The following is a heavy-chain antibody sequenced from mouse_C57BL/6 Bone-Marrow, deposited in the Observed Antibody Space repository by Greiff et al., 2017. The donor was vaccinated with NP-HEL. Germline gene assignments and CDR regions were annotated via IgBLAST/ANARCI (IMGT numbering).Heavy chain of an antibody. V-gene: IGHV10-1*01. CDR3: VRTYSNYEDWYFDV. CDR2: IRSKSNNYAT. J-gene: IGHJ1*03. Sequence: EVKVVESGGGLVQPKGSLKLSCAASGFSFNTYAMNWVRQAPGKGLEWVARIRSKSNNYATYYADSVKDRFTISRDDSESMLYLQMNNLKTEDTAMYYCVRTYSNYEDWYFDVWGTGTTVTVSS. D-gene: IGHD2-5*01. CDR1: GFSFNTYA.